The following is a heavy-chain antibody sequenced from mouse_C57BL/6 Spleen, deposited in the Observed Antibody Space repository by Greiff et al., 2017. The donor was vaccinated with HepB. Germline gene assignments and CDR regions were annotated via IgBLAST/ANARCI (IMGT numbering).Heavy chain of an antibody. J-gene: IGHJ2*01. CDR3: ARSGDTTVEGPLDY. CDR2: IYPRSGNT. CDR1: GYTFTSYG. D-gene: IGHD1-1*01. Sequence: QVQLKESGAELARPGASVKLSCKASGYTFTSYGISWVKQRTGQGLEWIGEIYPRSGNTYYNEKIKGKATLTADKSSSTAYMELRSLTSEDSAVYFCARSGDTTVEGPLDYWGQGTTLTVSS. V-gene: IGHV1-81*01.